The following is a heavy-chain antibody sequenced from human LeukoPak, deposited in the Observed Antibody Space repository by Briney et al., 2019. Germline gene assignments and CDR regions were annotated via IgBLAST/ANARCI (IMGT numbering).Heavy chain of an antibody. D-gene: IGHD5-18*01. J-gene: IGHJ4*02. Sequence: GGSLRLSCVASGITFSNYAVSWVRQVPEKGLDWVSVISGSAHKIRYADSVKGRFTISRGNSENIVYLQMNNLRAEDTAVYYCAGRVTGYSSGYVYWGQGTLVTVSS. CDR1: GITFSNYA. CDR3: AGRVTGYSSGYVY. CDR2: ISGSAHKI. V-gene: IGHV3-23*01.